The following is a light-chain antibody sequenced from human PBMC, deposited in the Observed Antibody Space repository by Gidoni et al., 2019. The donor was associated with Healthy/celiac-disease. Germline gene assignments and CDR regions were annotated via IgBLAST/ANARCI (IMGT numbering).Light chain of an antibody. J-gene: IGKJ1*01. Sequence: EIVLTQSPGTLSLSPGERATLSCRASQSVSSSYLAWYQQKPGQAPRLLIYGASSRATGIPDRFSGSGSAKDFTITISRLEPEDFAVYYCQQYGSSPRTFGQGTKVEIK. CDR2: GAS. CDR3: QQYGSSPRT. V-gene: IGKV3-20*01. CDR1: QSVSSSY.